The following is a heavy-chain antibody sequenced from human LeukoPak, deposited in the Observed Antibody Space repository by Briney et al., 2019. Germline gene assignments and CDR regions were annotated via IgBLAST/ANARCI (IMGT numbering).Heavy chain of an antibody. Sequence: GGSLRLSCAASGFTFGSYAMSWVRKAPGKGLEWVSAISGSGVGTYYADSVKGRFTISRDNSKNTLYLQMNSLRAEDTAVYFCAKPRGSYDAFDIWGQGTMVTVSS. J-gene: IGHJ3*02. CDR3: AKPRGSYDAFDI. V-gene: IGHV3-23*01. CDR1: GFTFGSYA. D-gene: IGHD1-26*01. CDR2: ISGSGVGT.